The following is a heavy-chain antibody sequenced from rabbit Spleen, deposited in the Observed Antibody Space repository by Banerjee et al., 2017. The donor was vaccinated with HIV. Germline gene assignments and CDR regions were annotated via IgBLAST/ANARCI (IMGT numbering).Heavy chain of an antibody. V-gene: IGHV1S7*01. CDR1: GFDFSRYY. Sequence: QSLEESGGGLVQPGGSLKLSCKASGFDFSRYYISWVRQAPGKGLEWIGDIDPIFGIAVYATWVNGRFTVSSHNAQTTLYLQLNSLTAADTATYFCVREVAGKFNLWGPGTLVTVS. CDR2: IDPIFGIA. D-gene: IGHD4-1*01. J-gene: IGHJ4*01. CDR3: VREVAGKFNL.